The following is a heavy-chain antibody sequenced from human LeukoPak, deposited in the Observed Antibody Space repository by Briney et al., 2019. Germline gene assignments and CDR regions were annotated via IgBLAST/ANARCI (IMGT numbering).Heavy chain of an antibody. Sequence: SQTLSLTCTVSGGSISSGGYYWSWIRQHPGKGLEWIGYIYYSGSTYYNPSLKSRVTISVDTSKNQFSLKLSSVTAADTAVYYCARRRRGIAAADDYWGQGTLVTVSS. J-gene: IGHJ4*02. CDR1: GGSISSGGYY. V-gene: IGHV4-31*03. D-gene: IGHD6-13*01. CDR2: IYYSGST. CDR3: ARRRRGIAAADDY.